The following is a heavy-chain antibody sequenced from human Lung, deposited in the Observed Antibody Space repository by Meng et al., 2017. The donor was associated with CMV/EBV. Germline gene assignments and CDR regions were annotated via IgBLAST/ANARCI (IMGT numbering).Heavy chain of an antibody. CDR2: IRFDGGNK. Sequence: QLRLVESGGGVVQPGGSLRLSCAASGFSFSSYGMHWVRQAPGKGLEWVAFIRFDGGNKEYVDSVKGRFTISRDNSKITLYLQMNSLRAEDTAVYYCARDDSSSWGQGTLVTVSS. V-gene: IGHV3-30*02. J-gene: IGHJ5*02. CDR1: GFSFSSYG. D-gene: IGHD3-22*01. CDR3: ARDDSSS.